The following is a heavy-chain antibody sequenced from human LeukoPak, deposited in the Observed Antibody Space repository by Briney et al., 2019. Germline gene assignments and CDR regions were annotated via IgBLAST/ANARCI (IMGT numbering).Heavy chain of an antibody. Sequence: GGSLRLSCAASGFTFDDYAMHWVRQAPGKGLEWVSLISGDGGNTYYADSVKGRFTISRDNSKNSLYLQMNSLRTEDTALYYCAKVGITGTTLGYWGQGTLVTVSS. CDR2: ISGDGGNT. CDR1: GFTFDDYA. CDR3: AKVGITGTTLGY. J-gene: IGHJ4*02. D-gene: IGHD1-20*01. V-gene: IGHV3-43*02.